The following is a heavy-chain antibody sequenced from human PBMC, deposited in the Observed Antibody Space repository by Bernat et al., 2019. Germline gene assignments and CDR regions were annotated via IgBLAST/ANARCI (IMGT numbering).Heavy chain of an antibody. J-gene: IGHJ6*02. CDR3: AKDRGVFYYYGMDV. CDR2: ISYDGSNK. Sequence: QVQLVESGGGVVQPGKSLRLSCAASGITFSSYAMHWVRQAPGKGLEWVAVISYDGSNKYDADSVKGRFTISRDNTKNKLYLQMNSLRAEDTAVYYCAKDRGVFYYYGMDVWGQGTTVTVSS. CDR1: GITFSSYA. D-gene: IGHD1-26*01. V-gene: IGHV3-30-3*01.